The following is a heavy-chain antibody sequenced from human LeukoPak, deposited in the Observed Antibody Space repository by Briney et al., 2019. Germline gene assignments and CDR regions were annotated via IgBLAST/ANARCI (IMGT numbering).Heavy chain of an antibody. V-gene: IGHV3-48*03. J-gene: IGHJ4*02. CDR3: AQAGGRDCSSTSCYV. CDR2: ISSSGSTI. D-gene: IGHD2-2*01. Sequence: GGSLRLSCAASGFTFSSYEMNWVRQAPGKGLEWVSYISSSGSTIYYADSVKGRFTISRDNAKNSLYPQMNSLRAEDTAVYYCAQAGGRDCSSTSCYVWGQGTLVTVSS. CDR1: GFTFSSYE.